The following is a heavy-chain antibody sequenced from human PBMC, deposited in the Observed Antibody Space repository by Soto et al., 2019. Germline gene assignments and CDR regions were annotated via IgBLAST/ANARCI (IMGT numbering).Heavy chain of an antibody. Sequence: EVQLVESGGGLVKPGGSLRLSXAASGFTFSNAWMSWVRQAPGKGLEWVGRIKSKTDGGTTDYAAPVKGRFTISXXXSXXXXXXXXXXXXXXXXXXXXXXXXXXXXFXXXXDPXIXQXXDYXXQGXXVTV. CDR2: IKSKTDGGTT. J-gene: IGHJ4*02. V-gene: IGHV3-15*01. CDR3: XXXXXXXFXXXXDPXIXQXXDY. CDR1: GFTFSNAW.